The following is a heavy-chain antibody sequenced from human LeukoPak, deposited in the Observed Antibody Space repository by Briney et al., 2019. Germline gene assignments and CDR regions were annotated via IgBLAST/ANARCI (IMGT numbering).Heavy chain of an antibody. CDR2: MNPNSGNT. D-gene: IGHD3-16*02. V-gene: IGHV1-8*03. CDR1: GGTFSSYA. CDR3: ARGHRPFIDYYYYYMDV. J-gene: IGHJ6*03. Sequence: ASVKVSCKASGGTFSSYAISWVRQATGQGLEWMGWMNPNSGNTGYAQKFQGRVTITRNTSISTAYMELSSLRSEDTAVYYCARGHRPFIDYYYYYMDVWGKGTTVTVSS.